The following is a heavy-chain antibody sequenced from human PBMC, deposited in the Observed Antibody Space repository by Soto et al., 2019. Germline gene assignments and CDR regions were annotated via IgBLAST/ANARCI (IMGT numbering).Heavy chain of an antibody. CDR1: GFSCSDYG. V-gene: IGHV3-30*18. CDR2: LSYDGDKE. Sequence: QVQLEESGGNVVQPGRSLRLSCAASGFSCSDYGMHWVRQAPGKGLESVALLSYDGDKEYYADSVKGRFTISGDNSKNTVFLQMNSLRPEDTAVYYCGKDLRGEQWLGVMHYWGQGTVVTVSA. CDR3: GKDLRGEQWLGVMHY. J-gene: IGHJ4*02. D-gene: IGHD6-19*01.